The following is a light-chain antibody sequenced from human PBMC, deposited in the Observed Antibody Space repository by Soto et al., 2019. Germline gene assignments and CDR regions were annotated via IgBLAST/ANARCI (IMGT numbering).Light chain of an antibody. J-gene: IGKJ3*01. V-gene: IGKV3-11*01. CDR1: QSVSIY. CDR3: QQRSNRPT. CDR2: DAS. Sequence: EIVLTQSPATLSLSPGERATLSCRASQSVSIYLAWYQQKPGQAPRLLIYDASNRATDIPARFSGSGSETDFTLTISSLEPEDFAVYYCQQRSNRPTFGPGTKVDIK.